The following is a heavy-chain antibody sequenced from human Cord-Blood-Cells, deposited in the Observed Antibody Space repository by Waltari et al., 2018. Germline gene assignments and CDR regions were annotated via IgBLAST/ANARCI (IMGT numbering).Heavy chain of an antibody. Sequence: QLQLQESGPGLVKPSETLSLTCTVSGGSISSSSYYWGWIRHPPGKGLEWIGSIYYSGSTYYNPSLKSRVTISVDTSKNQFSLKLSSVTAADTAVYYCALTGYYWYFDLWGRGTLVTVSS. CDR2: IYYSGST. CDR3: ALTGYYWYFDL. J-gene: IGHJ2*01. D-gene: IGHD3-9*01. CDR1: GGSISSSSYY. V-gene: IGHV4-39*07.